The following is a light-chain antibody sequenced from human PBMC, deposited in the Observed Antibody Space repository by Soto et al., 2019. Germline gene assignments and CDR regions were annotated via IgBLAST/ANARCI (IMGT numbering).Light chain of an antibody. J-gene: IGKJ4*01. CDR3: QQANRFPHT. V-gene: IGKV1-12*01. CDR2: ATS. CDR1: QDLSRW. Sequence: DLQMTQSQSSVSASVGVRVIITCRASQDLSRWLACYQHKAWKAPQLLIYATSTLQSGVPSRLRGSGSGTEFTLTISSLQPEEFATYDCQQANRFPHTLGGADRGEIK.